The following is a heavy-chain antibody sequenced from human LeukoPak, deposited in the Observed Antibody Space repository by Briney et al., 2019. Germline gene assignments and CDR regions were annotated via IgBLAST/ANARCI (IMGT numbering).Heavy chain of an antibody. CDR1: GFTFSSYG. CDR3: ARERFGPVAGSIFDS. CDR2: ISNDGSNK. D-gene: IGHD6-19*01. J-gene: IGHJ4*02. Sequence: PGGSLRLSCAASGFTFSSYGMHWVRQAPGKGLEWVAGISNDGSNKYYEDSVKGRFTISRDNSKNTLYLQMNSLRAEDTAIYYCARERFGPVAGSIFDSWGQGTLVTVSS. V-gene: IGHV3-30*03.